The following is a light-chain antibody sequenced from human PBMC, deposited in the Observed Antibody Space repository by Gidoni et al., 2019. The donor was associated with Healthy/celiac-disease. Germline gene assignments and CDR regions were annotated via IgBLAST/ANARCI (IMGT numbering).Light chain of an antibody. V-gene: IGLV1-40*01. CDR2: GNS. Sequence: QPVLTPPPSVSGAPGQRVTISCTGSSSNIGAGYDVHWYQQPPGTAPKLLIHGNSNRPSGVPDRFSGSKSGTSASLAITGLQAEDEADYYCQSYDSSLSGSVFGGGTKLTVL. CDR1: SSNIGAGYD. CDR3: QSYDSSLSGSV. J-gene: IGLJ3*02.